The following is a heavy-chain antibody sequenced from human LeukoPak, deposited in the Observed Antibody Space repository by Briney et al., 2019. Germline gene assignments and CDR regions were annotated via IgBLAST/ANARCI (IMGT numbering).Heavy chain of an antibody. D-gene: IGHD3-22*01. CDR2: IKQDGSEK. CDR1: GFTFSSYW. CDR3: ARDLAHYYDSSGYWDDY. J-gene: IGHJ4*02. Sequence: GGSLRLSCAASGFTFSSYWMSWVRQAPGKGLEWVANIKQDGSEKYYVDSVKGRFTISRDNAKNSLYLQINSLRAEDTAVYYCARDLAHYYDSSGYWDDYWGQGTLVTVSS. V-gene: IGHV3-7*01.